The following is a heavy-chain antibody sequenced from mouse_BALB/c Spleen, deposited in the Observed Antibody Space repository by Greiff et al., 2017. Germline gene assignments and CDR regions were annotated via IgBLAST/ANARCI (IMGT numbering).Heavy chain of an antibody. V-gene: IGHV5-6*01. J-gene: IGHJ3*01. CDR2: ISSGGSYT. CDR3: ARQEDDFAY. CDR1: GFTFSSYG. Sequence: EVQLVESGGDLVKPGGSLKLSCAASGFTFSSYGMSWVRQTPDKRLEWVATISSGGSYTYYPDSVKGRFTISRDNAKNTLYLQMSSLKSEDTAMYYCARQEDDFAYWGQGTLVTVSA.